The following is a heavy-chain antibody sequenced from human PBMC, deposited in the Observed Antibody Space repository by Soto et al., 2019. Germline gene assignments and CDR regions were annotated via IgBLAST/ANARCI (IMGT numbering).Heavy chain of an antibody. V-gene: IGHV3-74*01. CDR3: AKGKRGSNSWQREPQTPVYYYGMDV. J-gene: IGHJ6*02. Sequence: GGSLRLSCAASGFTFSSYWMRWVRQAPGKGLVWVSRINSDGSSTSYADSVKGRFTISRDNAKNTLYLQMNCLRAKDTAVYYCAKGKRGSNSWQREPQTPVYYYGMDVWGQGTTVTVSS. D-gene: IGHD6-25*01. CDR1: GFTFSSYW. CDR2: INSDGSST.